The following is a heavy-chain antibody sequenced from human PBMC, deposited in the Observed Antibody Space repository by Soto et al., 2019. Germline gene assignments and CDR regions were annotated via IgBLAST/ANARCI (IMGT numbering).Heavy chain of an antibody. J-gene: IGHJ4*02. Sequence: PGGSLRLSCAASGFIFSNYAIHWVRQAPGKGLEWVAVIWHDGSKTFYADSVKGRFTISRDNSKNSLYLQVNSLRAEDMTVYYCVRGRGYGDYYFDYRGQGTLVTVSS. D-gene: IGHD4-17*01. CDR2: IWHDGSKT. CDR1: GFIFSNYA. V-gene: IGHV3-33*01. CDR3: VRGRGYGDYYFDY.